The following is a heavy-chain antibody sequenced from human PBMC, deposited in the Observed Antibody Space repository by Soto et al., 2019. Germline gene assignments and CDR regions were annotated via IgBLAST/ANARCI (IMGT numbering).Heavy chain of an antibody. J-gene: IGHJ4*02. CDR1: GFTFSTYA. Sequence: GGSLRLSCAASGFTFSTYAMHWVRQAPGKGLEYVSAISSNGGSTYYANSVKGRFTISRDNSKNTLYLQMGSLRAEDMAVYYCARGPGYYFDYWGQGTLVTVSS. V-gene: IGHV3-64*01. CDR3: ARGPGYYFDY. CDR2: ISSNGGST.